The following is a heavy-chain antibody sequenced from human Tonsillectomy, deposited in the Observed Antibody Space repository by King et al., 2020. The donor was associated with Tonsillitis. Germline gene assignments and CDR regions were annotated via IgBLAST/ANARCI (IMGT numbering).Heavy chain of an antibody. Sequence: VQLVESGGVVIQPGGSLRLSCAASGFTYREYTMHWIRQAPGRGLEWVSLITWDGDTTYYADSVKGRFTISRDNRKNYLYLQMNSLRIEDTALYYCAKAEEATITGYFAHWGQGTLVTVSS. V-gene: IGHV3-43*01. J-gene: IGHJ4*02. CDR3: AKAEEATITGYFAH. D-gene: IGHD5-24*01. CDR2: ITWDGDTT. CDR1: GFTYREYT.